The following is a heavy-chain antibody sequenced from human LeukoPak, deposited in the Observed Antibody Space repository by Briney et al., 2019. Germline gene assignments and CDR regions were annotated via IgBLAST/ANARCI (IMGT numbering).Heavy chain of an antibody. CDR3: AREGGYRKHFDY. CDR1: GFTFSSYG. D-gene: IGHD1-26*01. J-gene: IGHJ4*02. Sequence: PGGSLRLSCAASGFTFSSYGMHWVRQAPGKGLVWVSRINSDGSSTSYADSVKGRFTISRDNAKNTLYLQMNSLRAEDTAVYYCAREGGYRKHFDYWGQGTLVTVSS. CDR2: INSDGSST. V-gene: IGHV3-74*01.